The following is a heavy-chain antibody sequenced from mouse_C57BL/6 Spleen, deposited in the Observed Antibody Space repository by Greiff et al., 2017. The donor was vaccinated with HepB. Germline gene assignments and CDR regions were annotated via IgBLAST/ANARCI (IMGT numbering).Heavy chain of an antibody. V-gene: IGHV1-64*01. J-gene: IGHJ4*01. D-gene: IGHD2-5*01. CDR2: IHPNSGST. CDR1: GYTFTSYW. CDR3: AISNYDYAMDY. Sequence: VQLQQSGAELVKPGASVKLSCKASGYTFTSYWMHWVKQRPGQGLEWIGMIHPNSGSTNYNEKFKSKATLTVDKSSSTAYMQLSSLTSEDSAVYYCAISNYDYAMDYWGQGTSVTVSS.